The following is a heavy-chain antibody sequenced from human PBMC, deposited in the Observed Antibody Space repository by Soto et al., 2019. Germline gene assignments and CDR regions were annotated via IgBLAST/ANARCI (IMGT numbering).Heavy chain of an antibody. CDR3: ARDDIVVVRYYGMDV. D-gene: IGHD2-2*01. J-gene: IGHJ6*02. V-gene: IGHV1-18*01. Sequence: ASVKVSCKASGYTFTSYGISWVRQAPGQGLEWMGWISAYNGNTNYAQKLQGRVTMTTDTSTSTAYMELRSLRSDDTAVYYCARDDIVVVRYYGMDVWGQGTTVTVSS. CDR2: ISAYNGNT. CDR1: GYTFTSYG.